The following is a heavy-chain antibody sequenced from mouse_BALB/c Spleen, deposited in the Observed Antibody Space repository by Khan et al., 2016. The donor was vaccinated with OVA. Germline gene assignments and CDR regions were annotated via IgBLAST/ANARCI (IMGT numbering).Heavy chain of an antibody. J-gene: IGHJ2*01. CDR1: GSSITSDYA. Sequence: EVQLQESGPGLVKPSQSLSLTCTVTGSSITSDYAWNWIRQFPGNRLEWMAYISYSGCTSYNPSLKSRISITRDTSKNQFFLQLNSVTTEDTATYYCARSVTITTVVATDFDYWGQGTTLTVSS. V-gene: IGHV3-2*02. D-gene: IGHD1-1*01. CDR3: ARSVTITTVVATDFDY. CDR2: ISYSGCT.